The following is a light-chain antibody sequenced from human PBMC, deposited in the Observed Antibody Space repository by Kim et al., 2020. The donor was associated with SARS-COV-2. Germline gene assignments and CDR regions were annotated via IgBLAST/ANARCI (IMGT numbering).Light chain of an antibody. CDR3: QQYNNWLRT. Sequence: VAPEERATLSSRASRSVSSNLAWYQQNPGQAPRLLIYGASTRATCIPARFSGSWSGTEFTLTISSLQSEDFAVYYWQQYNNWLRTFGQGTKVDIK. V-gene: IGKV3-15*01. CDR1: RSVSSN. J-gene: IGKJ1*01. CDR2: GAS.